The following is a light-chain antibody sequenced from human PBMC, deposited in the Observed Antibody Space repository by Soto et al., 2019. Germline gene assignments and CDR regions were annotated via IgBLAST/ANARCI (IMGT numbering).Light chain of an antibody. CDR2: EVS. J-gene: IGLJ1*01. CDR1: SSDDGGYYY. Sequence: QSALTQPASVTWSPGQLLTISCTGTSSDDGGYYYVSWYEHHPGKASILRIYEVSNRPSGVSTRFSGSKSGNTASLTISGLQAEDDADYYCSSYTCSSPYGFGSWTTVTVL. CDR3: SSYTCSSPYG. V-gene: IGLV2-14*01.